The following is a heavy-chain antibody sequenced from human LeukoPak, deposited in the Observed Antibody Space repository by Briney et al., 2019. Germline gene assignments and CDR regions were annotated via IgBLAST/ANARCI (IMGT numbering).Heavy chain of an antibody. D-gene: IGHD3-10*01. CDR3: ARVGLYGSGSYLSY. V-gene: IGHV1-2*02. J-gene: IGHJ4*02. Sequence: ASVKVSCKASGYTFTAYYIHWVRQAPRQGLEWMGWINPNSGGTIYEQKFQGRVILTRDTSIGTAYMELNGLRSDDTAVYYCARVGLYGSGSYLSYWGQGSLVTVSS. CDR1: GYTFTAYY. CDR2: INPNSGGT.